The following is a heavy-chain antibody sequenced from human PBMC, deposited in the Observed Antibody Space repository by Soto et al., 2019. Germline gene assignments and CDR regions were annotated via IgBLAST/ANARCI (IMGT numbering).Heavy chain of an antibody. CDR1: GGSISSYC. V-gene: IGHV4-59*08. CDR2: IYYSGST. Sequence: SETLPLTYTVSGGSISSYCWSWIRQPPGKGLEWIGYIYYSGSTNYNPSLKSRVTISVDTSKNQFSLKLSSVTASDTAVYYCARSYDSSGYDYWGQGTLVTVSS. J-gene: IGHJ4*02. CDR3: ARSYDSSGYDY. D-gene: IGHD3-22*01.